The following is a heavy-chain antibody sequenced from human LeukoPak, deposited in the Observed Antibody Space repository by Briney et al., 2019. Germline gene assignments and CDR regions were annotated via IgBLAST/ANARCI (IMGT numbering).Heavy chain of an antibody. CDR2: INPSGGST. D-gene: IGHD4-17*01. V-gene: IGHV1-46*01. J-gene: IGHJ4*02. CDR3: ARDKPPRDYGDYSDY. Sequence: ASVKVSCKASGYTFTSYYMHWVRQAPGQGLEWMGIINPSGGSTSYAQKFQGRVTMTRDTSTSTVYMELSSLRSEDTAVYYCARDKPPRDYGDYSDYWGQGTLVTVSS. CDR1: GYTFTSYY.